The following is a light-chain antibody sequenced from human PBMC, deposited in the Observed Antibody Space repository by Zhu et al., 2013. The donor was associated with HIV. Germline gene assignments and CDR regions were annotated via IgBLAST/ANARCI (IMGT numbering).Light chain of an antibody. V-gene: IGKV1-12*01. J-gene: IGKJ3*01. CDR3: QQANSFPFT. CDR2: AAS. Sequence: DIQMTQSPSTLSASVGDRVNITCRASQSVSSWLAWYQQKPGKAPKVLIYAASSLQRGVPSRFSGSGSGTDFTLTIRSLQPEDSSTYYCQQANSFPFTFGPGTKVDIK. CDR1: QSVSSW.